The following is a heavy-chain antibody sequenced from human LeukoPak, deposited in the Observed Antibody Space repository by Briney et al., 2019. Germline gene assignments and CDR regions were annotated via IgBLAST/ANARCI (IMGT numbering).Heavy chain of an antibody. CDR3: ARDRSRITMVRGVINYYYYMDV. CDR2: INPNSGGT. CDR1: GYTFTSYG. D-gene: IGHD3-10*01. V-gene: IGHV1-2*02. J-gene: IGHJ6*03. Sequence: ASVKVSCKASGYTFTSYGINWVRQAPGQGLEWMGWINPNSGGTNYAQKFQGRVTMTRDTSISTAYMELSRLRSDDTAVYYCARDRSRITMVRGVINYYYYMDVWGKGTTVTVSS.